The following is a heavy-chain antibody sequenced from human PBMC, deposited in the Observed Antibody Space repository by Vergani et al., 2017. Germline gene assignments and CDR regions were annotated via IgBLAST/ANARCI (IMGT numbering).Heavy chain of an antibody. Sequence: QVQLVQSGAEVKKPGASVKVSCKASGYTFTSYGISWVRQAPGQGLEWMGWISAYNGNTNYAQKLQGRVTMTTDKSTSTAYMELRSLRSDDTAVYYCAVGELLKVRYDYYYYGMDVWGQGTTVTVSS. D-gene: IGHD3-10*01. CDR1: GYTFTSYG. CDR3: AVGELLKVRYDYYYYGMDV. V-gene: IGHV1-18*01. CDR2: ISAYNGNT. J-gene: IGHJ6*02.